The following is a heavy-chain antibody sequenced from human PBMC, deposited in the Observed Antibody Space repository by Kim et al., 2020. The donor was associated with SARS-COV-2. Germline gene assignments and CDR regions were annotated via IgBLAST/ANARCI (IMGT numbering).Heavy chain of an antibody. CDR1: GFTFSAYW. V-gene: IGHV3-7*01. J-gene: IGHJ4*02. Sequence: GGSLRLSCATSGFTFSAYWMYWVRQAPGKGLEWVAKINLDGGEKYYVDSVKGRFTISRDNAKNSLFLQMNSLRVEDTAVYYCARDRESGYAQNYWGQGTLVTVSS. CDR2: INLDGGEK. CDR3: ARDRESGYAQNY. D-gene: IGHD5-12*01.